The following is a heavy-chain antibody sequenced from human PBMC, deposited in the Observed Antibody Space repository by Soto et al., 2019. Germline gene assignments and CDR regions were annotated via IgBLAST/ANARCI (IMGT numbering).Heavy chain of an antibody. D-gene: IGHD3-10*01. CDR3: TRITSLAGVY. CDR1: GFTFNNYW. V-gene: IGHV3-7*05. Sequence: EVQLVESGGALVQPGGSLRLSCAVSGFTFNNYWMSWVRQAPGKGLEWVANIKQDGNEKYYVDSVKGRFTISRDNAKNSLYLQMNSLRAEDTAVYYCTRITSLAGVYWGQGTLVPVSS. CDR2: IKQDGNEK. J-gene: IGHJ4*02.